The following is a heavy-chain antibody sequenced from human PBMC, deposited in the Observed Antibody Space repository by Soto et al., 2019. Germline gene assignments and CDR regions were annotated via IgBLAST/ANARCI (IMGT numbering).Heavy chain of an antibody. J-gene: IGHJ3*02. D-gene: IGHD1-1*01. CDR3: ATWHLQEHAYDI. CDR2: LYDLDGT. CDR1: GFTISGKKY. V-gene: IGHV3-53*01. Sequence: DVQLVASGGGFLQPGESLRLSCAAFGFTISGKKYVAWVRQAPGKGLEWVSALYDLDGTYYADSVKGRFTTSSDSSRTTVYLQMNSLRPDDTAVYSCATWHLQEHAYDIWGQGTMVTVSS.